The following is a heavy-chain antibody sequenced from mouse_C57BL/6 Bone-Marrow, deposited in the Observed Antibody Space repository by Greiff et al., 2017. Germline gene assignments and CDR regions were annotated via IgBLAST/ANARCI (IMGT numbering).Heavy chain of an antibody. D-gene: IGHD2-3*01. Sequence: QVQLQQSGPELVKPGASVKISCKASGYAFSSSWMNWVKQRPGKGLEWIGRIYPGDGDTNYNGKFKGKATLTADKSSSTAYMQLSSLTSEDSAVYFCARDDGYYPLYFDYWGQGTTLTVSS. CDR2: IYPGDGDT. J-gene: IGHJ2*01. V-gene: IGHV1-82*01. CDR1: GYAFSSSW. CDR3: ARDDGYYPLYFDY.